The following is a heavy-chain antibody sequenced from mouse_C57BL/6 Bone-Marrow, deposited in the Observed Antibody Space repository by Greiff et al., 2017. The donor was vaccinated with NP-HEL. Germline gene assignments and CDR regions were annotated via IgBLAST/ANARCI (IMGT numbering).Heavy chain of an antibody. D-gene: IGHD1-1*01. CDR1: GYTFTSYW. CDR2: IYPGSGST. V-gene: IGHV1-55*01. CDR3: ARSRVVAPGYWYFDV. J-gene: IGHJ1*03. Sequence: QVQLQQSGAELVKPGASVKMSCKASGYTFTSYWITWVKQRPGQGLEWIGDIYPGSGSTNYNEKFKSKATLTVDTSSSTAYMQLSSLTSEDSAVYYCARSRVVAPGYWYFDVWGTGTTVTVSS.